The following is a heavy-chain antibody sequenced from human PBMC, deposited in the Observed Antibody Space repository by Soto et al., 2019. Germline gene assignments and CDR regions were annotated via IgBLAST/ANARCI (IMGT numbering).Heavy chain of an antibody. Sequence: QVQLAESGGGVVQPGRSLRLSCAASGFTFSLYDMHWVRQAPGKGLEWLSVIFSDGSKKYYGDSVKGRFTISRDNXXXXXXXXXXXXXXXXXXXXXXXXXXXXXXXXARVVGTGPVRDLWGRGTLVTVSS. J-gene: IGHJ5*02. CDR3: XXXXXXXXXXARVVGTGPVRDL. V-gene: IGHV3-30*03. CDR1: GFTFSLYD. D-gene: IGHD2-21*02. CDR2: IFSDGSKK.